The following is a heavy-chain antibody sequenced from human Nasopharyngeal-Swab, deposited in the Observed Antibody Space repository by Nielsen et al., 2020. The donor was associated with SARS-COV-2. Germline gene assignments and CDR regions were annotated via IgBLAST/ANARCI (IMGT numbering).Heavy chain of an antibody. CDR1: GFTFSSYA. J-gene: IGHJ6*02. CDR2: IYSGGSST. CDR3: AKDAAGILARGYYYGMDV. Sequence: GEALKISWAASGFTFSSYARSWVRQAPGRGLEWVSVIYSGGSSTYYADSVKGRFTISRDNSKNTLYLQMNSLRAEDTAVYYCAKDAAGILARGYYYGMDVWGQGTTVTVSS. V-gene: IGHV3-23*03. D-gene: IGHD2-15*01.